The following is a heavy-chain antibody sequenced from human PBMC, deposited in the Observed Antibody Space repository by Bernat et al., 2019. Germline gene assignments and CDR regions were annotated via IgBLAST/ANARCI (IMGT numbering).Heavy chain of an antibody. CDR2: INHSGST. Sequence: QVQLQQWGAGLLKPSETLSLTYAVYVGSFSGYYWSWIRQPPGKGLEWIGEINHSGSTNYSPSLKSRVTISVDTSKNQFSLKLSSVTAADTAVYYCARGAAAGPNFDYWGQGTLVTVSS. V-gene: IGHV4-34*01. D-gene: IGHD6-13*01. J-gene: IGHJ4*02. CDR3: ARGAAAGPNFDY. CDR1: VGSFSGYY.